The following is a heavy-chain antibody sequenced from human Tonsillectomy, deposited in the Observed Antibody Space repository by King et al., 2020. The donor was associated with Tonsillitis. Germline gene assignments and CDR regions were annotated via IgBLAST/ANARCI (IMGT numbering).Heavy chain of an antibody. V-gene: IGHV3-48*03. J-gene: IGHJ6*04. D-gene: IGHD4-17*01. CDR2: ISSSGSTI. Sequence: VQLVESGGGLVQPGGSLRLSCAASGFTFSSYEMNWVRQAPGKGLEWVSYISSSGSTIYYADSVKGRFTISRDNAKNSLYLQMNSLRAEDTAVYYCASTVNTPNALDVWGKGTTVTVSS. CDR1: GFTFSSYE. CDR3: ASTVNTPNALDV.